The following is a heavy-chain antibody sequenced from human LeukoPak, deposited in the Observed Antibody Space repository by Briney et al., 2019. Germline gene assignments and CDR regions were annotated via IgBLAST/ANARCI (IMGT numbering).Heavy chain of an antibody. CDR1: GYTFTGYY. CDR2: INPNSGGT. CDR3: ARSLHAYCGGDCYTPFDY. Sequence: GASVKVSCKASGYTFTGYYMHWVRQAPGQGLEWMGWINPNSGGTNYAQKCPGRVTMTRDTSISTAYMQLSRLRSDDTAVYYCARSLHAYCGGDCYTPFDYWGQGTLVTVSS. J-gene: IGHJ4*02. D-gene: IGHD2-21*01. V-gene: IGHV1-2*02.